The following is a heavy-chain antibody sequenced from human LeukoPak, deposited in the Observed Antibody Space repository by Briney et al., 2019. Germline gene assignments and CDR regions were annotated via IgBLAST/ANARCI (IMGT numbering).Heavy chain of an antibody. CDR3: ARFIAAPYYFDH. CDR1: GVSISSSNAY. Sequence: SETLSLTCTVSGVSISSSNAYWGWIRQPPGKGLEWIVSIYYSGNTYYNAPLKSQVSISIDTSKNHFSLKLTSVPAAATALFSCARFIAAPYYFDHWGRGTLVTVSS. V-gene: IGHV4-39*02. D-gene: IGHD6-13*01. CDR2: IYYSGNT. J-gene: IGHJ4*02.